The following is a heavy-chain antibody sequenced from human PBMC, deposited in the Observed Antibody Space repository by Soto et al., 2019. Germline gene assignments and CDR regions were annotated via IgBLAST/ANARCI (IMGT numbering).Heavy chain of an antibody. V-gene: IGHV3-15*07. CDR2: IKSKTDGGTT. D-gene: IGHD3-22*01. Sequence: GGSLRLSCAASGFTFSNAWMNWVRQAPGKGLEWVGRIKSKTDGGTTDYAAPEKGRFTISRDDSKNTQYLQMNSLKTEDTAVYYCTTAPYYYDSSGYYYGYFQHWGQGTLVTVSS. CDR1: GFTFSNAW. CDR3: TTAPYYYDSSGYYYGYFQH. J-gene: IGHJ1*01.